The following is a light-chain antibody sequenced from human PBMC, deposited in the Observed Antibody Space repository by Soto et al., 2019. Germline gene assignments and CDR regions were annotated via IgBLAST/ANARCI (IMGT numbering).Light chain of an antibody. CDR1: QNIDKY. CDR2: AAS. CDR3: QQTFRNPRS. J-gene: IGKJ3*01. V-gene: IGKV1-39*01. Sequence: DILLTQSPASLSASVGDRVTITCRANQNIDKYLNWYHQKPGKAPKFLISAASSLQSGVPVRFSGTRSGTDFTLSITNLQPEDFGSYFCQQTFRNPRSFGPWTQLHI.